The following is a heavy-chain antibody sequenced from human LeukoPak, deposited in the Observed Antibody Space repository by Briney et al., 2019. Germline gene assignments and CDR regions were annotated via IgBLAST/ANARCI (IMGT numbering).Heavy chain of an antibody. D-gene: IGHD3-22*01. CDR1: GFTFDDYA. CDR3: AKDSNYYDSSGVFGY. J-gene: IGHJ4*02. Sequence: GGSLRLSCAASGFTFDDYAMHWVRQAPGKGLEWVSLISWDGGSTYYADSVKGRFTISRDNSKNSLYLQMNSLRAEDTALYYCAKDSNYYDSSGVFGYWGQGTLVTVSS. CDR2: ISWDGGST. V-gene: IGHV3-43D*03.